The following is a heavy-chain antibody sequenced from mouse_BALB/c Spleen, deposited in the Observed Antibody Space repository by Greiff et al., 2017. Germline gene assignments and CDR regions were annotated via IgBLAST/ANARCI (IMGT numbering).Heavy chain of an antibody. D-gene: IGHD2-4*01. V-gene: IGHV1-5*01. CDR3: TRFYDYDGMDY. CDR1: GYTFTSYW. J-gene: IGHJ4*01. CDR2: IYPGNSDT. Sequence: EVQLQQSGTVLARPGASVKMSCKASGYTFTSYWMHWVNQRPGQGLEWIGAIYPGNSDTSYNQKFKGKAKLTAVTSTSTAYMELSSLTNEDSAVYYCTRFYDYDGMDYWGQGTSVTVSS.